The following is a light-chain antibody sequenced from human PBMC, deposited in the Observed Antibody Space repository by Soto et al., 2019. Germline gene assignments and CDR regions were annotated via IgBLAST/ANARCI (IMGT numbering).Light chain of an antibody. J-gene: IGKJ3*01. CDR2: AAS. Sequence: EVVLTQSPATLSVSPGDRVTLSCRASQSVRNNFAWYQQRPGQAPRLLIYAASTRAPGIPTRFAGSGSGTEFTLTISSLQSEDFAVYYCQQYNEWPPLTFGPGTKVDIK. V-gene: IGKV3D-15*01. CDR1: QSVRNN. CDR3: QQYNEWPPLT.